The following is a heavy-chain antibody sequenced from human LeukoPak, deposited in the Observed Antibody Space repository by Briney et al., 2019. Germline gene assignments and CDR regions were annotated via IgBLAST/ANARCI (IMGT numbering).Heavy chain of an antibody. J-gene: IGHJ4*02. Sequence: PSETLSLTCTVSGGSLSTGNSYWGWIRQPPGKGLEWIASITYNGYTYYNPSLKGRVTISVDTSKNQFSLILTSVTAADTAMYFCARDGGGYLQDLDCWGQGTLVTVSS. D-gene: IGHD3-16*01. V-gene: IGHV4-39*07. CDR1: GGSLSTGNSY. CDR2: ITYNGYT. CDR3: ARDGGGYLQDLDC.